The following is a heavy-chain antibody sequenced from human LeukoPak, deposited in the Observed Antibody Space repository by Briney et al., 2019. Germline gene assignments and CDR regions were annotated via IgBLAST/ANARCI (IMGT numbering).Heavy chain of an antibody. D-gene: IGHD3-10*01. CDR2: IIPIFGTA. CDR1: GGTFSSYA. Sequence: SVKVSCKASGGTFSSYAISWVRQAPGQGLEWMGGIIPIFGTANYAQKFQGRVTITADESTSTAYMELSSLRSEDTAVYYCATMRVSYYTMVRGVKAGAFDIWGQGTMVTVSS. J-gene: IGHJ3*02. V-gene: IGHV1-69*01. CDR3: ATMRVSYYTMVRGVKAGAFDI.